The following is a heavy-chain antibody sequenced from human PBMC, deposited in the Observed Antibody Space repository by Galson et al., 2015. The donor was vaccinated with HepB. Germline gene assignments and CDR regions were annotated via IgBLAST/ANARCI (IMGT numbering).Heavy chain of an antibody. J-gene: IGHJ4*02. D-gene: IGHD6-19*01. V-gene: IGHV3-66*02. CDR1: GFTVSNNY. Sequence: SLRLSCAASGFTVSNNYMSWVRQAPGKGLEWVSVIYSGGDIYYLDSVKGRFTISRDSSKNMLFLQMNSLRPEDTAVYYCAKGKRGAGSDDWGRGTLVTVSS. CDR2: IYSGGDI. CDR3: AKGKRGAGSDD.